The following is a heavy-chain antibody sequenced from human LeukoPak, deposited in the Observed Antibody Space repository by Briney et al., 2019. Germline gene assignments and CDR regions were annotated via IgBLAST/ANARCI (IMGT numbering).Heavy chain of an antibody. D-gene: IGHD4-17*01. V-gene: IGHV3-23*01. J-gene: IGHJ3*02. Sequence: GGSLKLSCAASGFTFSSYAMSWVRQAPGKGLDWVSAISGSGGNTYYADSVKGRFTISRDNSKNTLYLQVNSLRAEDTAMYYCAKSRAVTTLYEPFHSWGQGTMVTVSS. CDR1: GFTFSSYA. CDR2: ISGSGGNT. CDR3: AKSRAVTTLYEPFHS.